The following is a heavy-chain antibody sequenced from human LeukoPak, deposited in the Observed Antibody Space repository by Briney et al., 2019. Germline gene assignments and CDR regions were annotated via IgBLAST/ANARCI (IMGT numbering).Heavy chain of an antibody. D-gene: IGHD6-13*01. CDR2: INPSGGST. CDR3: ARAYSSSWYSDLCWFDP. Sequence: GGSLRLSCAASGYTFTSYYMHWVRQAPGQGLEWMGIINPSGGSTSYAQKFQGRVTMTRDMSTSTVYMELSSLRSEDTAVYYCARAYSSSWYSDLCWFDPWGQGTLVTVSS. CDR1: GYTFTSYY. J-gene: IGHJ5*02. V-gene: IGHV1-46*01.